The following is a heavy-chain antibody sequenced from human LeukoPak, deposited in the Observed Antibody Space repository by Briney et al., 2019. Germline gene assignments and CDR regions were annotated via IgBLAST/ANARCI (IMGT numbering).Heavy chain of an antibody. Sequence: GGSLRLSCAASGFTFSDYYMSWIRQAPGKGLEWVSYISSSGSTIYYADSVKGRFTISRDNAKNTLYLQMNSLRAEDTAVYYCASGADRLWPDAFDIWGQGTMVTVSS. CDR2: ISSSGSTI. V-gene: IGHV3-11*04. CDR1: GFTFSDYY. D-gene: IGHD3-16*01. J-gene: IGHJ3*02. CDR3: ASGADRLWPDAFDI.